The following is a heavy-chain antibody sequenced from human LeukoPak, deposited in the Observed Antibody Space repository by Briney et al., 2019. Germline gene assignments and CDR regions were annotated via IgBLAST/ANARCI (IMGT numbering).Heavy chain of an antibody. CDR3: ARHGGYCSSTSCSPLDY. Sequence: SETLSLTCIVSGGSISSTNYYWGWIRQPPGKGLEWIGTVYYSGSTYYNPSLESRVSISADTSKNQFSLSLSSVTAADTAVYYCARHGGYCSSTSCSPLDYWGQGTLVTVSS. J-gene: IGHJ4*02. CDR1: GGSISSTNYY. V-gene: IGHV4-39*01. CDR2: VYYSGST. D-gene: IGHD2-2*01.